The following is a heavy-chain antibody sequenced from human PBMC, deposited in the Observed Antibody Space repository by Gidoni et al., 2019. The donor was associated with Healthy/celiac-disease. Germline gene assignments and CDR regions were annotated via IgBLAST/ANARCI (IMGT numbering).Heavy chain of an antibody. CDR2: ISYDGSNK. V-gene: IGHV3-30*18. J-gene: IGHJ4*02. Sequence: QVQLVESGGGVVQPGRSLRLSCAASGFTFSSYGVHWVRQAPGKGLEWVAVISYDGSNKYYADSVKGRFTISRDNSKNTLYLQMNSLRAEDTAVYDCAKDGDSGVTTGIDYWGQGTLVTVSS. CDR3: AKDGDSGVTTGIDY. CDR1: GFTFSSYG. D-gene: IGHD4-4*01.